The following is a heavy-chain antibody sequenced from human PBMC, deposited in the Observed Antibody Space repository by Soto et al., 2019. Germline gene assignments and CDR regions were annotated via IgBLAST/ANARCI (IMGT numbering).Heavy chain of an antibody. D-gene: IGHD5-18*01. CDR2: IHNSGSP. CDR1: GASIYNGGYF. Sequence: SETLSLTCSVSGASIYNGGYFWSWIRQSPGKGLEWIGHIHNSGSPYNNPSLKSRVTMSADTSMNQFSLALTSVTAADTAMYYCARENKWIQLWEWFDPWGQGTLVTVSS. J-gene: IGHJ5*02. V-gene: IGHV4-30-4*01. CDR3: ARENKWIQLWEWFDP.